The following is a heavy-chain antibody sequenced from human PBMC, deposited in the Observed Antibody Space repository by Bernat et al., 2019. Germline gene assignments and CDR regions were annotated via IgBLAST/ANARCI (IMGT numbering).Heavy chain of an antibody. D-gene: IGHD2-15*01. CDR3: ARGRQWWHLPNAFDI. CDR2: INHSGST. J-gene: IGHJ3*02. V-gene: IGHV4-34*01. CDR1: GGSFSGYY. Sequence: QVQLQQWGAGLLKPSETLSLTCAVYGGSFSGYYWSWIRQPPGKGLEWIGEINHSGSTNYNPSLKNRVTIAVDTSKNQFSLKLSAVTAADTAVYYGARGRQWWHLPNAFDIWGEATMVTVSS.